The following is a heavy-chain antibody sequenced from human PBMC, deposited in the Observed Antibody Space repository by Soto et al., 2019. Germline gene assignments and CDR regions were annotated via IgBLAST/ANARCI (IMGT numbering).Heavy chain of an antibody. J-gene: IGHJ5*02. Sequence: QVTLKESGPVLVKPTETLTLTCTVSGFSLSNARMGVSWIRQPPGKALEWLAHIFSNDEKSYSTSLKSRLTISKDNSKSQVVLTLTTMDPVDTTTYYSARLRTNPPLEHNWFDPWGQGTLVTVSS. V-gene: IGHV2-26*01. CDR2: IFSNDEK. CDR1: GFSLSNARMG. CDR3: ARLRTNPPLEHNWFDP. D-gene: IGHD1-1*01.